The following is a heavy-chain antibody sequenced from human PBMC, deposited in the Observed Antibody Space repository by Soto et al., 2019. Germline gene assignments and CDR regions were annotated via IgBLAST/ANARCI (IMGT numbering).Heavy chain of an antibody. J-gene: IGHJ4*02. D-gene: IGHD5-12*01. CDR3: ARELRGYSGYYFDY. CDR2: IYYSGST. Sequence: SETLSLTCTVSGGSIISGDYYWIWIRQPPGKGLEWIGYIYYSGSTYYNPSLKSRVTKSVDTSKNQFSLKLSSVTAADTAVYYCARELRGYSGYYFDYWGQGTLVTVSS. CDR1: GGSIISGDYY. V-gene: IGHV4-30-4*01.